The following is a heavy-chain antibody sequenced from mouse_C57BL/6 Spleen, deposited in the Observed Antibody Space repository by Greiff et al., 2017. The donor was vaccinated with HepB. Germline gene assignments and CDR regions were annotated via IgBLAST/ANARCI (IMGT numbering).Heavy chain of an antibody. V-gene: IGHV1-59*01. CDR1: GYTFTSYW. Sequence: VQLQQSGAELVRPGTSVKLSCKASGYTFTSYWMHWVKQRPGQGLEWIGVIDPSDSYTNYNQTFKGKATLTVDTSSSTAYMQLSSLKSEDSAVYYCARCSTVVARYFDVWGTGTTVTVSS. CDR2: IDPSDSYT. CDR3: ARCSTVVARYFDV. J-gene: IGHJ1*03. D-gene: IGHD1-1*01.